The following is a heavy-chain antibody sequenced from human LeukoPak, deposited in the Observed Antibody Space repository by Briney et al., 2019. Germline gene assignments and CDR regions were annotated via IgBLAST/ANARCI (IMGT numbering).Heavy chain of an antibody. V-gene: IGHV1-69*05. Sequence: ASVKVSCKASGGTFSSYAISWVRQAPGQGLEWMGGISPIFGTANYAQKFQGRVTITTDESTSTAYMELSSLRSEDTAVYYCARDRGDYYYDSSGYYEFDYWGQGTLVTVSS. D-gene: IGHD3-22*01. CDR2: ISPIFGTA. CDR3: ARDRGDYYYDSSGYYEFDY. CDR1: GGTFSSYA. J-gene: IGHJ4*02.